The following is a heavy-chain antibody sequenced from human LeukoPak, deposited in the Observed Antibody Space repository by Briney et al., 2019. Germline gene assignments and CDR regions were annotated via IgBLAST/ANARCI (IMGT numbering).Heavy chain of an antibody. CDR1: GGSISSGSYY. D-gene: IGHD5-18*01. J-gene: IGHJ6*03. CDR3: ARGYSYDPYYYYYMDV. V-gene: IGHV4-61*02. Sequence: KPSETLSLTCTVSGGSISSGSYYWSWIRQPAGKGLEWIGRIYTSGSTNYNPSLKSRVTISVDTSKNQFSLKLSSVTAADTAVYYCARGYSYDPYYYYYMDVWGKGTTVTVSS. CDR2: IYTSGST.